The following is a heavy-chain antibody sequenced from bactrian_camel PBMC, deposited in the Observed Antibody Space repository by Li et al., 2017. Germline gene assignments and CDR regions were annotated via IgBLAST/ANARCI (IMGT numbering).Heavy chain of an antibody. Sequence: HVQLGESGGGSVQAGGTLNLSCTASGYTGTINSMGWFRQAPGKSRQGVAAIDSDGSTTYADSVKGRFTISKDNAKNTLYLQMNSLKPEDTAMYYCAAYIRPCAVNPATVGNWGQGTQVTVS. D-gene: IGHD5*01. V-gene: IGHV3S53*01. CDR1: GYTGTINS. CDR2: IDSDGST. CDR3: AAYIRPCAVNPATVGN. J-gene: IGHJ4*01.